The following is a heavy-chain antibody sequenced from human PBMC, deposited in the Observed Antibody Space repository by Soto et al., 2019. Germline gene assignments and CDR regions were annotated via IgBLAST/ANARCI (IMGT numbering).Heavy chain of an antibody. D-gene: IGHD5-12*01. J-gene: IGHJ4*02. CDR1: GFTFSSYS. CDR3: AREVSKYSGYDFDY. Sequence: EVQLVESGGGLVKPGGSLRLSCAASGFTFSSYSMNWVRQAPGKGLEWVSPISSSSSYIYYADSVKGRFTISRDNAKNSLYPQMNSLRAEDTAVYYCAREVSKYSGYDFDYWGQGTLVTVSS. V-gene: IGHV3-21*01. CDR2: ISSSSSYI.